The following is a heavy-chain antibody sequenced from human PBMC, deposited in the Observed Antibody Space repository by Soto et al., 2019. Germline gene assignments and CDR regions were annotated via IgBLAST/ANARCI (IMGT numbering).Heavy chain of an antibody. CDR1: GGSISSGDYY. J-gene: IGHJ5*02. Sequence: SETLSLTCTVSGGSISSGDYYWSWIRQPPGKGLEWIGYIYYSGSTYYNPSLKSRVTISVGTSKNQFSLKLSSVTAADTAVYYCARVGIVVVVAARGDWFDPWGQGTLVTLSS. CDR3: ARVGIVVVVAARGDWFDP. CDR2: IYYSGST. D-gene: IGHD2-15*01. V-gene: IGHV4-30-4*01.